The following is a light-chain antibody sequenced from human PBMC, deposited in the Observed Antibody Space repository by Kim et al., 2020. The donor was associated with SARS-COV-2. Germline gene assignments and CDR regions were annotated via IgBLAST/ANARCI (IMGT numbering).Light chain of an antibody. CDR2: AAS. CDR3: QESYNSPLSFGGGTLLT. CDR1: QSINSY. J-gene: IGKJ4*01. Sequence: ITCRASQSINSYLNWYQQKPGKAPKLLIYAASNLQSGVSSRFSGSRSGTDFTLTISSLQPEDFATYYCQESYNSPLSFGGGTLLTFGGGTKVDIK. V-gene: IGKV1-39*01.